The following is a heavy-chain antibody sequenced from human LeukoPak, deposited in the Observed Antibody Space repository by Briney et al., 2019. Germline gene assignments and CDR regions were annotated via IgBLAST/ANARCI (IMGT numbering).Heavy chain of an antibody. V-gene: IGHV4-61*02. D-gene: IGHD6-13*01. Sequence: SETLSLTCNVSGASVNSGSSYWTWIRQPAGKGLEWIGRLFTSGSTNYNPSLEGRVTISLDTSKNQFSLKLNSVTAADTAVYYCARGRGSSWYYFDSWGQGTLVTVSS. J-gene: IGHJ4*02. CDR1: GASVNSGSSY. CDR3: ARGRGSSWYYFDS. CDR2: LFTSGST.